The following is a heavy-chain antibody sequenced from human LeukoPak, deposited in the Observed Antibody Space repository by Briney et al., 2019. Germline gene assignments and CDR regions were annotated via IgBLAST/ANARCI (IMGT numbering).Heavy chain of an antibody. V-gene: IGHV3-23*01. CDR1: GISLSNYD. Sequence: GGSLRLSCVVSGISLSNYDMTWVRQAPGKGLEWVSYISERGGSTAYADSVKRRFTISRDTSLNTLYLQMNNLRAEDTAVYFCAKRSVVIRGILVIGYHQEAYHYDFWGQGVLVTVSS. CDR3: AKRSVVIRGILVIGYHQEAYHYDF. CDR2: ISERGGST. J-gene: IGHJ4*02. D-gene: IGHD3-10*01.